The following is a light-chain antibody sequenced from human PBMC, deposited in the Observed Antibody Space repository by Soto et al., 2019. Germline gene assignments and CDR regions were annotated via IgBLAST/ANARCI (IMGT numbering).Light chain of an antibody. J-gene: IGLJ1*01. CDR3: GTWDSSLSGGV. Sequence: QSVLTQPASVSGSPGQSITISCTGTSSDVGAYNFVSWHQQHPGKAPKLLIYENNKRPSGIPDRFSGSKSGASATLDITGLQTGDEADFYCGTWDSSLSGGVFGTGTKVTVL. CDR2: ENN. CDR1: SSDVGAYNF. V-gene: IGLV1-51*01.